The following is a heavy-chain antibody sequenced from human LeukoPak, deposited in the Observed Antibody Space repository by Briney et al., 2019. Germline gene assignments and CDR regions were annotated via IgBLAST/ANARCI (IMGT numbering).Heavy chain of an antibody. J-gene: IGHJ2*01. CDR1: GDSVSSNSAT. Sequence: SQTLSLTCAISGDSVSSNSATWNWLRQSPSRGLEWLGRTYYRSKWYNDYAVSVKSRITINPDTSKNQFSLQLNSVTPEDTAVYYCTRAGSYGYYWYFDLWGRGTLVTVSS. D-gene: IGHD5-18*01. CDR2: TYYRSKWYN. V-gene: IGHV6-1*01. CDR3: TRAGSYGYYWYFDL.